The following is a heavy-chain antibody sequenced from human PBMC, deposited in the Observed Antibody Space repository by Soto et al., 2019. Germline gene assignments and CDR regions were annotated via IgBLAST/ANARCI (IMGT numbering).Heavy chain of an antibody. Sequence: QVQLVESGGGVVQPGATLRLSCAASGFTFSNYGMFWVRQAPGKGLEWVAIISSDGRDKHYVDSVKGRFTISRDNSKNTLYLQMSSLRDEDTVIYYCAKDDQAAKGGFWGQGTLVTVSP. J-gene: IGHJ4*02. CDR3: AKDDQAAKGGF. CDR1: GFTFSNYG. V-gene: IGHV3-30*18. CDR2: ISSDGRDK. D-gene: IGHD5-12*01.